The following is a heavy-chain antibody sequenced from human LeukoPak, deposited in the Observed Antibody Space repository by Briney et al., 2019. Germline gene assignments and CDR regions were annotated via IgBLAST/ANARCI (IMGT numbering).Heavy chain of an antibody. J-gene: IGHJ4*02. CDR3: ARDRSTSSNSIYYFDY. CDR1: GFTFSSYS. D-gene: IGHD2-2*01. V-gene: IGHV3-21*01. Sequence: GGSLRLSCAASGFTFSSYSMNWVRQAPGKGLEWVSSISSSSSYIYYADSVKGRFTIFRDNAKNSLYLQMNSLRAEDTAVYYCARDRSTSSNSIYYFDYWGQGTLVTVSS. CDR2: ISSSSSYI.